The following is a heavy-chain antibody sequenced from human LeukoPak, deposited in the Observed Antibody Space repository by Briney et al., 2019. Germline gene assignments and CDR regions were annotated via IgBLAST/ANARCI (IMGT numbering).Heavy chain of an antibody. J-gene: IGHJ5*02. Sequence: SETLSLTYTVSGGSISSGGYYWSWIRQHPGKGLEWIGYIYYSGSTYYNPSLKSRVTISVDTSKNQFSLKLSSVTAADTAVYYCARGPVPAAIDNWFDPWGQGTLVTVSS. CDR1: GGSISSGGYY. CDR2: IYYSGST. CDR3: ARGPVPAAIDNWFDP. D-gene: IGHD2-2*02. V-gene: IGHV4-31*03.